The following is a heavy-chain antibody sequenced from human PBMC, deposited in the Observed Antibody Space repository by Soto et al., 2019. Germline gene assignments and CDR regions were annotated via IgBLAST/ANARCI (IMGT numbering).Heavy chain of an antibody. Sequence: VGSLRFSCAASGFTFSSYWMAWVRQIPGKGLEWLTNTRPDGGETYYLDSVKGRFTISRDNDKFSLYLQMDRLRGDDAAVYYCARDDGYKSIDYWGQGTLVTVSS. CDR3: ARDDGYKSIDY. D-gene: IGHD5-18*01. J-gene: IGHJ4*02. CDR1: GFTFSSYW. CDR2: TRPDGGET. V-gene: IGHV3-7*03.